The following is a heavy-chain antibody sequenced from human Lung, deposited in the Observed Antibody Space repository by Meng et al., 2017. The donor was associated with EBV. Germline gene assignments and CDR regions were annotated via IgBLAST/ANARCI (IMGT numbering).Heavy chain of an antibody. D-gene: IGHD2/OR15-2a*01. CDR2: IHRTNDGGQT. J-gene: IGHJ4*02. CDR3: GIDIYD. CDR1: GFTLNTDW. V-gene: IGHV3-15*02. Sequence: AESLVASVTHGGALRCHCAAFGFTLNTDWMTWRRRTPVRGLEWCGRIHRTNDGGQTDYFDTVKGRFTISRDDLKSTLYLQMNSLKIEDKNIYYCGIDIYDWGQGTLVTVSS.